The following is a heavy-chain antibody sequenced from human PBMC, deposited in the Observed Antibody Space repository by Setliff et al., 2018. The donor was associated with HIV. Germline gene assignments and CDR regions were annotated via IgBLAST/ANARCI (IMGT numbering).Heavy chain of an antibody. Sequence: SETLSLTCNVSGDSITSQSYYWSWSRQPAGKGLEWIGRIYISGSTNYNPSLKSRVSMSLDTSKKPSSLKLSSVTAADTAVYYCARAGGGGRWLHLSYWYFDLWGRGTLVTVSS. CDR2: IYISGST. V-gene: IGHV4-61*02. CDR1: GDSITSQSYY. J-gene: IGHJ2*01. CDR3: ARAGGGGRWLHLSYWYFDL. D-gene: IGHD3-16*01.